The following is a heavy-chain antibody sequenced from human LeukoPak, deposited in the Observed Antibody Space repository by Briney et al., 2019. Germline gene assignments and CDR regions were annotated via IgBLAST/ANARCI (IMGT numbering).Heavy chain of an antibody. CDR2: IWYDGSNK. CDR3: ARVRGGYCSSTSCYAIDY. V-gene: IGHV3-33*08. Sequence: GGSLRLSCAASGFTFDDYGMSWVRQAPGKGLEWVAVIWYDGSNKYYADSVKGRFTISRDNSKNTLYLQMNSLRAEDTAVYYCARVRGGYCSSTSCYAIDYWGQGTLVTVSS. D-gene: IGHD2-2*01. J-gene: IGHJ4*02. CDR1: GFTFDDYG.